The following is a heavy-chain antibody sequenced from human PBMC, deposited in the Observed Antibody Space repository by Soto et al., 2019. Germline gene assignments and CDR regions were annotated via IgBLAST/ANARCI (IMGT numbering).Heavy chain of an antibody. V-gene: IGHV1-3*01. J-gene: IGHJ5*02. CDR3: ARTIGP. CDR2: INAGNGNT. Sequence: QVQLVQSGSEMKKPGASVKVSCKAFRYTFTSYAIHWVRQAPGQRLERMGWINAGNGNTKYSQTFQGRVTITRDTSACTAYMELMSLRSEATAVYYCARTIGPWGQGTLVTVSS. D-gene: IGHD1-26*01. CDR1: RYTFTSYA.